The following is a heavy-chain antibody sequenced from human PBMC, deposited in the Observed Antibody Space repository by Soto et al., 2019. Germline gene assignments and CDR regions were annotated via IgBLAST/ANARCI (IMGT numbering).Heavy chain of an antibody. J-gene: IGHJ4*02. Sequence: SETLSLTCSVSAGSINTYSWSWIRQSPGKGLEWIGNIYYSGSTNYNPSLKSRVTISLDTSKNRFSLKVTSVTAADTAVYYCARERGYSSASFFDYWGQGSRVTVSS. D-gene: IGHD6-19*01. V-gene: IGHV4-59*01. CDR2: IYYSGST. CDR3: ARERGYSSASFFDY. CDR1: AGSINTYS.